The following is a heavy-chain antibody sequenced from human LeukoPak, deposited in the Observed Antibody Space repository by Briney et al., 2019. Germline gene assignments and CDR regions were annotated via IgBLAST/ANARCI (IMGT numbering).Heavy chain of an antibody. J-gene: IGHJ3*02. CDR3: ARGAKYYYDSSGLEAFDI. V-gene: IGHV4-59*08. D-gene: IGHD3-22*01. CDR2: IYYSGTS. Sequence: PSETLSLTCTVSGDSMTSYYWSWIRQPPGKGLEWIGNIYYSGTSNYNPSLRSRVTISEDTSKNQFSLELNSVTVADTAVYYCARGAKYYYDSSGLEAFDIWGQGTMVTVSS. CDR1: GDSMTSYY.